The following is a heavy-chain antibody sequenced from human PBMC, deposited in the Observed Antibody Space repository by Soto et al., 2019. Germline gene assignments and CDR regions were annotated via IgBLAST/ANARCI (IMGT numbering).Heavy chain of an antibody. D-gene: IGHD6-19*01. CDR2: ISSNGGST. V-gene: IGHV3-64*04. J-gene: IGHJ4*02. CDR3: ARVGSSGWYFEH. CDR1: GFTFSSYA. Sequence: GGSLRLSCSASGFTFSSYAMHWVRQAPGKGLEYVSAISSNGGSTYYADSVKGRFTISRDNSKNSLYLQMNSLRAEDTAVYYCARVGSSGWYFEHWGQGTLVTVSS.